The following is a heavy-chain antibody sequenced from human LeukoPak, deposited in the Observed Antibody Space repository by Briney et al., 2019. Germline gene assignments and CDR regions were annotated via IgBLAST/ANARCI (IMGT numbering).Heavy chain of an antibody. D-gene: IGHD6-6*01. CDR2: IYYSGST. Sequence: SETLSLTCTVSGGSISSYYRSWIRQPPGKGLEWIGYIYYSGSTNYNPSLKSRVTISGDTPKNQFSLKLSSVTAADTAVYYCAAGYSSSSLDYWGQGTLVTVSS. CDR1: GGSISSYY. J-gene: IGHJ4*02. V-gene: IGHV4-59*08. CDR3: AAGYSSSSLDY.